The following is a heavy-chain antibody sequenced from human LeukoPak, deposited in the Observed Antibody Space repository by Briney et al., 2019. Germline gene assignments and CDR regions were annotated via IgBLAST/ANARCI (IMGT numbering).Heavy chain of an antibody. D-gene: IGHD3-10*01. CDR2: ISGSGGST. Sequence: GGSLRLSCAASGFTFDDYAMHWVRQAPGKGLEWVSAISGSGGSTYYADSVKGRFTISRDNSKNTLYLQMNSLRAGDTAVYYCAKIINKLVRGEITYYFDYWGQGTLVTVSS. CDR3: AKIINKLVRGEITYYFDY. V-gene: IGHV3-23*01. CDR1: GFTFDDYA. J-gene: IGHJ4*02.